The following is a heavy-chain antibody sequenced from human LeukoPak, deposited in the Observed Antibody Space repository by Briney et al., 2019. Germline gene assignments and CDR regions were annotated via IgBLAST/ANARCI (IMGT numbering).Heavy chain of an antibody. CDR1: GFTFSSYA. Sequence: GGSLRLSCAASGFTFSSYAMSWVRQAPGQGLDWVSAISGNTGATYYADSVKGRFTISRDNSKNTLYLQMNSLRAEDTAVYYCARKWWENWFDSWGQGALVTVSS. D-gene: IGHD2-15*01. V-gene: IGHV3-23*01. J-gene: IGHJ5*01. CDR2: ISGNTGAT. CDR3: ARKWWENWFDS.